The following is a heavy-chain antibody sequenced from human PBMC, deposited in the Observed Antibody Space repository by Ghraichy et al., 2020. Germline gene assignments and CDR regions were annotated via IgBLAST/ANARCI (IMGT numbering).Heavy chain of an antibody. CDR3: AREAGDSGFDYYDHYGMDV. J-gene: IGHJ6*02. CDR1: GFPFNTYW. CDR2: IRQDGSQQ. Sequence: GESLNISCAASGFPFNTYWMTWVRQAPGKGLEWVANIRQDGSQQYYVDSVKGRFSISRNNGGDSLYLQMNSLTADDTAVYYCAREAGDSGFDYYDHYGMDVWGQGTTVTVSS. V-gene: IGHV3-7*01. D-gene: IGHD5-12*01.